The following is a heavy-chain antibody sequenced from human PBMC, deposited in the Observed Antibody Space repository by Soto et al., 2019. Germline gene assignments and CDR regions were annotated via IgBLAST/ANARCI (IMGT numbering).Heavy chain of an antibody. Sequence: PGASLKISCKGSGYSFTSYWIGWVRQMPGKGLEWMGIIYPGDSESRYSPSFQGQVTISVDKSISTAYLQWSSLKASDTAIYYCARHPYYYDSSGLVDYWGQGTLVTVSS. D-gene: IGHD3-22*01. CDR3: ARHPYYYDSSGLVDY. V-gene: IGHV5-51*01. CDR2: IYPGDSES. J-gene: IGHJ4*02. CDR1: GYSFTSYW.